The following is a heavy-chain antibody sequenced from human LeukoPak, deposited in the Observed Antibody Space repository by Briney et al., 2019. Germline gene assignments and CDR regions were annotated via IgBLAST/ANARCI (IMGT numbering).Heavy chain of an antibody. Sequence: ASVKVSCKASGYTFTSYAMHWVRQAPGQRLEWMGWINAGNGNTKYSQKFQGRVTIARDTSASTAYMELSSLRSEDTAVYYCASRDWQWPYYFDYWGQGTLVTVSS. CDR1: GYTFTSYA. V-gene: IGHV1-3*01. CDR3: ASRDWQWPYYFDY. D-gene: IGHD6-19*01. CDR2: INAGNGNT. J-gene: IGHJ4*02.